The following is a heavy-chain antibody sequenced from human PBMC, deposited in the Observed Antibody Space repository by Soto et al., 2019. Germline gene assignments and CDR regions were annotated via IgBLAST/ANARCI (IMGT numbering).Heavy chain of an antibody. CDR3: ARNYGYALDI. CDR2: IYYSGST. CDR1: GGSISSYY. D-gene: IGHD4-17*01. V-gene: IGHV4-59*08. Sequence: SETLSLTCTVSGGSISSYYWSWIRQPPGKGLEWIGYIYYSGSTNYNPSLKSRVTISVDTSKNQFSLKLSSVTAADTAVYYCARNYGYALDIWGQGTMVTVSS. J-gene: IGHJ3*02.